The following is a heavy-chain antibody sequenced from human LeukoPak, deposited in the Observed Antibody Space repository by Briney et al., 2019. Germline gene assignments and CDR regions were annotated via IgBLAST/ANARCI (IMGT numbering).Heavy chain of an antibody. D-gene: IGHD6-13*01. CDR2: ISYDGSNK. V-gene: IGHV3-30-3*01. CDR1: GFTFSSYA. J-gene: IGHJ1*01. Sequence: PGRSLRLSCAASGFTFSSYAMHWVRQAPGKGLEWVAVISYDGSNKYYADSVKGRFTISRDNSKNTLYLQMNSLRAEDTAVYYCAGEYSSSPGVYFQHWGQGTLVTVSS. CDR3: AGEYSSSPGVYFQH.